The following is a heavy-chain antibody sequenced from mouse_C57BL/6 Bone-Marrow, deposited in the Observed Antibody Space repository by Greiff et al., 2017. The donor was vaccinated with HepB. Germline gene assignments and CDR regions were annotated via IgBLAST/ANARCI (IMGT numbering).Heavy chain of an antibody. Sequence: QVQLQQSGAELVKPGASVKISCKASGYAFSSYWMNWVKQRPGKGLEWIGQIYPGDGDTNYNGKFKGKATLTADKSSSTAYMQLSSLTAEDSAVSFSARAVRSHYYGLSYYFDYWGQGTTLTVSS. J-gene: IGHJ2*01. V-gene: IGHV1-80*01. CDR2: IYPGDGDT. CDR1: GYAFSSYW. CDR3: ARAVRSHYYGLSYYFDY. D-gene: IGHD1-1*01.